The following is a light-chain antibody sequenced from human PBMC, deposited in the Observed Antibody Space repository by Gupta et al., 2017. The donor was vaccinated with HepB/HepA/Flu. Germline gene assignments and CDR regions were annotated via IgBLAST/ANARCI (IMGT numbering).Light chain of an antibody. V-gene: IGLV1-40*01. CDR2: LND. J-gene: IGLJ2*01. CDR1: SSNVGAGYD. CDR3: QSYDSSLSVV. Sequence: QPILTQPPSVSGAPGKRVTIPCTGSSSNVGAGYDVHWYQQVPGTAPKLLIYLNDNRPSGVPDRFSGSKSGTSASLAITGLQTEDEADYYCQSYDSSLSVVFGGGTKLTVL.